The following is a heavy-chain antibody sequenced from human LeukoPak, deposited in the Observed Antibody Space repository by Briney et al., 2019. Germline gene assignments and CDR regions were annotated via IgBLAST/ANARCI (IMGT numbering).Heavy chain of an antibody. CDR3: ARGYYDSSGYYWNYFDY. CDR2: IYHSGSI. CDR1: GYSIGSGYY. V-gene: IGHV4-38-2*01. J-gene: IGHJ4*02. D-gene: IGHD3-22*01. Sequence: SETLSLTCAVSGYSIGSGYYWGWIRQPPGKGLEWIGSIYHSGSIYYNPSLKNRVTISVDTSKNQFSLKLSSVTAADTAVYYCARGYYDSSGYYWNYFDYWGQGTLVTVSS.